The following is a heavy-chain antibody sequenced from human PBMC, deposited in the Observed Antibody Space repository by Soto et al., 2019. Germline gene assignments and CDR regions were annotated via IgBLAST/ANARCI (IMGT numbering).Heavy chain of an antibody. V-gene: IGHV4-4*02. Sequence: QLQLQESGPGLVKPSGTLSLTCTVSGGSLSASVWWTWVRLPPGKRLEWIGEVFHSGDVNYNPSLQSRLTISLDKSTSQFPLTLTSVSAADTAVYYCARKAWTRLDYWGQGALVTVSS. CDR3: ARKAWTRLDY. CDR2: VFHSGDV. D-gene: IGHD1-1*01. CDR1: GGSLSASVW. J-gene: IGHJ4*02.